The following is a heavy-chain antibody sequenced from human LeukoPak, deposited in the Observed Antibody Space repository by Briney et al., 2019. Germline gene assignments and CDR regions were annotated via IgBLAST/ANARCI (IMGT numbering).Heavy chain of an antibody. J-gene: IGHJ5*02. Sequence: SVKVSCKASGGTFSSYAISWVRQAPGQGLEWMGRIIPILGIANYAQKFQGRVAITADKSTSTAYMELSSLRSEDTAVYYCAREYEGDGYHLGFDPWGQGTLVTVSS. CDR1: GGTFSSYA. V-gene: IGHV1-69*04. D-gene: IGHD5-24*01. CDR3: AREYEGDGYHLGFDP. CDR2: IIPILGIA.